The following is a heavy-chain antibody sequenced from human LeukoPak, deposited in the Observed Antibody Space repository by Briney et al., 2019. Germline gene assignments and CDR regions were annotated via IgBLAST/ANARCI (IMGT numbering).Heavy chain of an antibody. V-gene: IGHV3-23*01. D-gene: IGHD3-22*01. Sequence: GGSLRLTCAVSGITLSNYGMSWVRQAPGKGLEWVAGISDSGGRTNYADSVKGRFTISRDNPKSTLYLQMNSLRAEDTAVYFCAKRGVVIRVILVGFHKEAYYFDSWGQGALVTVSS. CDR1: GITLSNYG. J-gene: IGHJ4*02. CDR3: AKRGVVIRVILVGFHKEAYYFDS. CDR2: ISDSGGRT.